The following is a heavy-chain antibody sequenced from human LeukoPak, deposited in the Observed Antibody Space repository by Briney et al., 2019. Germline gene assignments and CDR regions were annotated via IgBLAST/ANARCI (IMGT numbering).Heavy chain of an antibody. Sequence: GGSLRLSCEASGFTFGNYAMNWVRQAPGKGLEWVSAISGTGSSTYYADSAKGRFTISRDNSKDTLFLQLNSLTAADTAMYFCAKASVAIPQYCNSWGQGTLVTVSS. CDR2: ISGTGSST. CDR3: AKASVAIPQYCNS. J-gene: IGHJ5*02. D-gene: IGHD2-2*02. CDR1: GFTFGNYA. V-gene: IGHV3-23*01.